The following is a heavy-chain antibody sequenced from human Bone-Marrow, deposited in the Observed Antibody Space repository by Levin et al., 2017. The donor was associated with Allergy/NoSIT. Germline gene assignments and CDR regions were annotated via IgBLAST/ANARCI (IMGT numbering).Heavy chain of an antibody. Sequence: SETLSLTCTVSGVSITSDDYYWSWIRQPPGKGLEWIGNTQNSGSTYYNPSLKSRITISMDTSKNQFSLRLSSVTPADTAVYYCARSPYGGFDFWGQGTLVTVSS. CDR3: ARSPYGGFDF. D-gene: IGHD4-23*01. CDR1: GVSITSDDYY. CDR2: TQNSGST. J-gene: IGHJ4*02. V-gene: IGHV4-30-4*01.